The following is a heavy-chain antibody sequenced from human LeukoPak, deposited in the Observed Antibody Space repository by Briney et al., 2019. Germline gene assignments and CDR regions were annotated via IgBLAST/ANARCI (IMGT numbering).Heavy chain of an antibody. CDR1: GLTFSRHW. Sequence: GGSLRLSCAASGLTFSRHWMIWVRQAPGRGLEWVANINPDGSETYYVDSVKGRFTISRDNAKNSLYLQMNTLRVGDTAVYYCDGAADLGWGQGTLVTVSS. CDR3: DGAADLG. D-gene: IGHD5-24*01. J-gene: IGHJ4*02. CDR2: INPDGSET. V-gene: IGHV3-7*01.